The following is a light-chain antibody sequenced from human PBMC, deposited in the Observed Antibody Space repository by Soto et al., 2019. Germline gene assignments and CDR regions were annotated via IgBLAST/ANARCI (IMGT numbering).Light chain of an antibody. J-gene: IGKJ1*01. Sequence: DIQMTQSPSTLSASVGDRVTITCRVSQSISSWLAWYQQKPGKAPKLLLYKASSLESGVPSRFSGSGSGTEFTLTISSLQPDDFATYYCQQYNSYWTFGQGTKVEIK. V-gene: IGKV1-5*03. CDR3: QQYNSYWT. CDR2: KAS. CDR1: QSISSW.